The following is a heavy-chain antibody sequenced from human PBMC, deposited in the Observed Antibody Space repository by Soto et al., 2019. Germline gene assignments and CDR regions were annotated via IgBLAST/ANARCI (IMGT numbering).Heavy chain of an antibody. D-gene: IGHD4-17*01. CDR3: AKGFDYGDTKHIDN. J-gene: IGHJ4*02. CDR2: ITNTGLTT. CDR1: GFGFSTHA. V-gene: IGHV3-23*01. Sequence: GESLKISCAASGFGFSTHALTWVRQAPGKGLEWLSSITNTGLTTHYADSVKGRFTISRENSRNTLHLQMNNLRVDDTAIYYCAKGFDYGDTKHIDNWGQGTLVTVSS.